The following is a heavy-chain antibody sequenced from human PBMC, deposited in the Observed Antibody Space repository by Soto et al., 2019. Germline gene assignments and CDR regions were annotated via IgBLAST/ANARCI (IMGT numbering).Heavy chain of an antibody. V-gene: IGHV4-31*03. Sequence: QVQLQESGPGLVKPSQTLSLTCTVSGGSISSGGYYWSWIRQHPGKGLEWIGSIYYSGRSYYNPSIKSRGTTSVDTSKNQFSLKLRSVTAADTAVYYCARGGSFGYPFDYWGQGTLVTVSS. D-gene: IGHD5-18*01. CDR2: IYYSGRS. J-gene: IGHJ4*02. CDR3: ARGGSFGYPFDY. CDR1: GGSISSGGYY.